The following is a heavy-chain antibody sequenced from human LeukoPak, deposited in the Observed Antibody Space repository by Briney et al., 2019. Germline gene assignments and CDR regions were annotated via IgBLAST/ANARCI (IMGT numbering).Heavy chain of an antibody. D-gene: IGHD1-1*01. CDR1: GGSISSGDYY. J-gene: IGHJ4*02. V-gene: IGHV4-30-4*01. CDR3: ARTWRRGRVHIDY. Sequence: SETLSLTCTVSGGSISSGDYYWSWIRQPPGKGLEWIGYIYHSGSTYYNPTLKSRVTISVDTSKNQFSLKLSSVTAADTAVYYCARTWRRGRVHIDYWGQGTLVTVSS. CDR2: IYHSGST.